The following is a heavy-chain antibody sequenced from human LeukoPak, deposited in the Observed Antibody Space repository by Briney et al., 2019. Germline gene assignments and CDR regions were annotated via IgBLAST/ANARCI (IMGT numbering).Heavy chain of an antibody. Sequence: GRSLRLSCAASGFTFSSYSMNCVRQAPGKGLEWISYISSSSSTIYYADSVKGRFTISRDNAKNSRYLQMNSLRAEDTAVYYCARVSGSQFDYWGQGTLVTVSS. CDR3: ARVSGSQFDY. CDR2: ISSSSSTI. V-gene: IGHV3-48*01. CDR1: GFTFSSYS. D-gene: IGHD1-26*01. J-gene: IGHJ4*02.